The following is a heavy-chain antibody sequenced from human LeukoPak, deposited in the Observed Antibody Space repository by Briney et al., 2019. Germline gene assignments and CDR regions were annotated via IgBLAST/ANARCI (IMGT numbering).Heavy chain of an antibody. CDR2: IYYSGST. CDR1: GGSISSSNW. J-gene: IGHJ3*02. D-gene: IGHD1-26*01. V-gene: IGHV4-4*02. Sequence: SGTLSLTCAVSGGSISSSNWWSWVRQPPRKGLEWIASIYYSGSTYYNPSLKSRVTISVDTSKNQFSLKLSSVTAADTAVYYCARDTVGATFPGAFDIWGQGTMVTVSS. CDR3: ARDTVGATFPGAFDI.